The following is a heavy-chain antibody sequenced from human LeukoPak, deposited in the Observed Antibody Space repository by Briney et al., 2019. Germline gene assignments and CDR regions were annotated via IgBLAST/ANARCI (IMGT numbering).Heavy chain of an antibody. CDR2: IYYSGST. CDR3: ASTSYYDYVWGSYRLLG. J-gene: IGHJ4*02. Sequence: SETLSLTCTVSGGSISSYYWSWIRQPPGKGLEWIGYIYYSGSTNYNPSLKSRVTISVDTSKNQFSLKLSSVTAADTAVYCCASTSYYDYVWGSYRLLGWGQGTLVTVSS. D-gene: IGHD3-16*02. CDR1: GGSISSYY. V-gene: IGHV4-59*01.